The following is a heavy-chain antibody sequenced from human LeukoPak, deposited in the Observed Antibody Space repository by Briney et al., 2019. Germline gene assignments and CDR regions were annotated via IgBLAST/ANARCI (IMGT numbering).Heavy chain of an antibody. Sequence: ASQTLSLTCTVSGGSISSGSYYWSWIRQPPGKGLEWIGYIYYSGSTYYNPSLKSRVTISVDTSKNQFSLKLSSVTAADTAVYYCARGNWNNDYYYYMDVWGKGTTVTVSS. D-gene: IGHD1/OR15-1a*01. V-gene: IGHV4-30-4*08. J-gene: IGHJ6*03. CDR2: IYYSGST. CDR1: GGSISSGSYY. CDR3: ARGNWNNDYYYYMDV.